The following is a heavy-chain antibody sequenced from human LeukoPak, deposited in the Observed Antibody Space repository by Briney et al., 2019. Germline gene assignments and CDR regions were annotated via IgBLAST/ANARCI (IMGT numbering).Heavy chain of an antibody. J-gene: IGHJ3*02. V-gene: IGHV4-4*07. D-gene: IGHD2/OR15-2a*01. CDR1: GGSMSSYY. CDR3: ARGLSHSKDI. Sequence: PSETLSLTCTVSGGSMSSYYWSWIRQPAGKGLEWIGRIYTSGNTDYNPSLKSRVTMSVDTSKNQFSLKLTSVTAADTAVYYCARGLSHSKDIWGQGTMVTVSS. CDR2: IYTSGNT.